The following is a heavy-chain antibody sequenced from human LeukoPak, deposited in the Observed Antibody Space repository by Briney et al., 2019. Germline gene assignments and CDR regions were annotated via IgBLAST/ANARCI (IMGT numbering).Heavy chain of an antibody. Sequence: PGGSLRLSCAASGFTHISYWMSWVRQAPGKGLEWVANIKQDGSEKYYVDSVKGRFTISRDNAKNSLYLQMNSLRAEDTAVYYCASWQFDYWGQGTLVTVSS. J-gene: IGHJ4*02. V-gene: IGHV3-7*03. CDR1: GFTHISYW. CDR2: IKQDGSEK. CDR3: ASWQFDY.